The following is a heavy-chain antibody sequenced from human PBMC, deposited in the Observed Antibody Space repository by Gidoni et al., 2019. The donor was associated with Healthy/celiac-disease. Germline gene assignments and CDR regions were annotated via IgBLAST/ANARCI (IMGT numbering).Heavy chain of an antibody. CDR2: ISSSSRYI. J-gene: IGHJ6*02. Sequence: EVQLVESGGGLVKPGGSLRLSCAASGFTFSSSSMHWVRQAPGKGLERVSAISSSSRYIYYADSVKGRVTISRDNAKNALYLQMNSLRAEDTAVYYCARETTWGYSSSSDYYYGMDVWGQGTTVTVSS. CDR3: ARETTWGYSSSSDYYYGMDV. D-gene: IGHD6-6*01. CDR1: GFTFSSSS. V-gene: IGHV3-21*01.